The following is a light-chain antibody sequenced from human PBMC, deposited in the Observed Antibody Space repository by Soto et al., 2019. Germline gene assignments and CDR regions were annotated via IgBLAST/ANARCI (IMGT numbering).Light chain of an antibody. CDR3: QQYNSFPYT. CDR1: QTVSGW. CDR2: AAS. J-gene: IGKJ2*01. Sequence: DIPMTQSPSTLSASVGDRVTITCRASQTVSGWVAWYQQKPGKAPKLLIYAASNLETGVPSRFSGSGSGREFTLTISSLQPDDFATYCCQQYNSFPYTFAQGTKLEIK. V-gene: IGKV1-5*01.